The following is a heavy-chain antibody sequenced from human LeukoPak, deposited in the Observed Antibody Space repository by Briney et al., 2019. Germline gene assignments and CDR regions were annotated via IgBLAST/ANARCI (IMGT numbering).Heavy chain of an antibody. CDR3: ARLTMIVDYYFDY. CDR1: GGSISSYY. D-gene: IGHD3-22*01. CDR2: IYYSGST. V-gene: IGHV4-59*08. J-gene: IGHJ4*02. Sequence: SETLSLTCTVSGGSISSYYWSWIRQPPGKGLEWIGYIYYSGSTNYNPSLKSRVTISVDTSKNQFSPKLSSVTAADTAVYYCARLTMIVDYYFDYWGQGTLVTVSS.